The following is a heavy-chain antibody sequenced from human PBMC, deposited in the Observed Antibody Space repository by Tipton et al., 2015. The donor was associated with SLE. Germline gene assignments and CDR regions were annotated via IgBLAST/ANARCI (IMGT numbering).Heavy chain of an antibody. CDR1: SGSISSGNYY. V-gene: IGHV4-61*02. J-gene: IGHJ5*02. Sequence: TLSLTCTVSSGSISSGNYYWNWIRQPAGKGLEWIGRISTSGSTNYNPSLKSRVTISIDTSKSQFSLKMNSVTAADTAVYYCARGVYSIFNWIDPWGQGTLVTVSS. CDR2: ISTSGST. D-gene: IGHD4-11*01. CDR3: ARGVYSIFNWIDP.